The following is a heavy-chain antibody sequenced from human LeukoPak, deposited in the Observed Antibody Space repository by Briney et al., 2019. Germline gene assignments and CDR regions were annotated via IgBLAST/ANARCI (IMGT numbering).Heavy chain of an antibody. CDR1: GGSISSSSYY. CDR2: IYYSGST. Sequence: SETLSLTCTVSGGSISSSSYYWGWIRQPPGKGLEWIGSIYYSGSTYYNPSLKSRVTISVDTSKNQFSLKLSSVTGADTAVYYCARSSLTYYFDYWGQRTLVTVSS. CDR3: ARSSLTYYFDY. J-gene: IGHJ4*02. D-gene: IGHD1-14*01. V-gene: IGHV4-39*07.